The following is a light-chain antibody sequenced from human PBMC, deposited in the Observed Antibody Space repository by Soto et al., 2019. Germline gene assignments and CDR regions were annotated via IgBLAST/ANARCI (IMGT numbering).Light chain of an antibody. Sequence: DIQMTQSPSTLSASVGDRVTITCRASQSISSWLAWYQQKPGKAPKLLIYQASSLESVVPSRFSGSGSGTEFTLTISSLQPDDFAPYYCQQYNSYSYTFGQGTKLEIK. CDR2: QAS. J-gene: IGKJ2*01. CDR3: QQYNSYSYT. V-gene: IGKV1-5*03. CDR1: QSISSW.